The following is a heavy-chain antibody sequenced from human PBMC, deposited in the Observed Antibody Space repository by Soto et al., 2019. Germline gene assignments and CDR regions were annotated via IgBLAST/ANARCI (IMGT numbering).Heavy chain of an antibody. V-gene: IGHV3-30-3*01. CDR3: ARDWKIAARPAEQDAFDI. D-gene: IGHD6-6*01. CDR1: GFTFSSYA. J-gene: IGHJ3*02. Sequence: QVQLVESGGGVVQPGRSLRLSCAASGFTFSSYAIHWVRQAPGKGLEWVAVISYDGSNKYYADSVKGRFTISRDNSKNTLYLQMNSLRAEDTAVYYCARDWKIAARPAEQDAFDIWGQGTMVTVSS. CDR2: ISYDGSNK.